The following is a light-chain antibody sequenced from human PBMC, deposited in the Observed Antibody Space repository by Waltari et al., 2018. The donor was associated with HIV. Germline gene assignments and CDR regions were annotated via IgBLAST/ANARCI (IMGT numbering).Light chain of an antibody. CDR1: ALPKQY. CDR3: QSPDSSGPWV. Sequence: SYELTQPPSVSVSPGQTARITCSGDALPKQYAYWYQQKPGQAPVLVLYKDTERPSGIPGRFSGSSSGTTGTLTISGVQAEDEADYYCQSPDSSGPWVFGGGTKLTVL. CDR2: KDT. J-gene: IGLJ3*02. V-gene: IGLV3-25*03.